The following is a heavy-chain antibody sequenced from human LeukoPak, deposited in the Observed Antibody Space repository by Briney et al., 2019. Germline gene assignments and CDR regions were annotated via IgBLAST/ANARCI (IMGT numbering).Heavy chain of an antibody. CDR3: ARGGTTVTPGLLWFDP. Sequence: SETLSLTCTVSGGSINNYFWSWIRQPPGKGLEWIGYIYYTGSTNYNPSLKSRVTISVDTSKNQFSLKLSSVTAADTAVYYCARGGTTVTPGLLWFDPWGQGTLVTVSS. V-gene: IGHV4-59*01. CDR1: GGSINNYF. J-gene: IGHJ5*02. D-gene: IGHD4-17*01. CDR2: IYYTGST.